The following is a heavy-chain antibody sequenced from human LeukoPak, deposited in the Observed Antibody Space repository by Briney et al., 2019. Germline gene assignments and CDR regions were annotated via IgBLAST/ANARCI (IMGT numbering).Heavy chain of an antibody. Sequence: SETLSLTCTVSGGSISNRNYYWGWIRQPPGKGLEWVGSMHYSGSTYYNPSLKSRVTQSVDTSKNQFSLKLNSVTAADTALYYCARQAVAGRAFDYWGQGTLVTVSS. V-gene: IGHV4-39*07. J-gene: IGHJ4*02. CDR1: GGSISNRNYY. CDR2: MHYSGST. D-gene: IGHD6-19*01. CDR3: ARQAVAGRAFDY.